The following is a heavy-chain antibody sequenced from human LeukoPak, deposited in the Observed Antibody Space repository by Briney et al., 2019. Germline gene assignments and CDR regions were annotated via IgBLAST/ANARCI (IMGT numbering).Heavy chain of an antibody. CDR1: GYTFTGYY. CDR3: ARMSDILTGHYPQWFDP. J-gene: IGHJ5*02. CDR2: INPNSGGT. Sequence: ASVKVSCKASGYTFTGYYMHWVRQAPGQGLEWMGWINPNSGGTSYAQKFQGRVTMTRDTSVSTAYRELSRLRSDDTAVYYCARMSDILTGHYPQWFDPWGQGTLVTVSS. D-gene: IGHD3-9*01. V-gene: IGHV1-2*02.